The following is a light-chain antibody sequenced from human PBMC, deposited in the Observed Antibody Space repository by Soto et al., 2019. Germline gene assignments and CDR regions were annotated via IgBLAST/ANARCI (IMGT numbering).Light chain of an antibody. CDR1: QSVSSN. V-gene: IGKV3-15*01. J-gene: IGKJ4*01. Sequence: EIVMTQSPATLSVSPGERVTLSCRASQSVSSNLAWYQQKPGQAPRLLIYGAVTRATGISARFSGSGSGTEFTLTISGLQSEDFAVYYCQQYNNWPPLTFGGGTKVEIK. CDR3: QQYNNWPPLT. CDR2: GAV.